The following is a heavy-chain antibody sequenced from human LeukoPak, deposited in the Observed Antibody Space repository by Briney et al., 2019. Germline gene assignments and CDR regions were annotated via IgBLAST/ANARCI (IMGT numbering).Heavy chain of an antibody. Sequence: GGSLRLSCVASGFTLSDYGLHWVRQAPGKGLEWVAMISFDGKNEFYTDSVKGRFTASRDNVRNTLYLQMNSLRAEDTALYYCARDFHINKWCNWFDPWGQGTLVTVSS. CDR1: GFTLSDYG. CDR3: ARDFHINKWCNWFDP. J-gene: IGHJ5*02. CDR2: ISFDGKNE. D-gene: IGHD2-15*01. V-gene: IGHV3-30*03.